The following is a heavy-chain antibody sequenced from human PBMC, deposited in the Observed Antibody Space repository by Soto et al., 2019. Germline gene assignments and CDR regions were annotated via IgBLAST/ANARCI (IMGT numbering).Heavy chain of an antibody. CDR2: IYSDGRT. Sequence: VESGGGLFQSGGSLRLSCAASGLTVSTNYMSWVRQAPGKGLEWVSDIYSDGRTFHADSVKGRFTISRDNFENTLYLQMNSLRAEDTAVYYCAMVTTLAFGHRGQGTLVPVSS. CDR3: AMVTTLAFGH. D-gene: IGHD3-22*01. J-gene: IGHJ4*02. V-gene: IGHV3-66*01. CDR1: GLTVSTNY.